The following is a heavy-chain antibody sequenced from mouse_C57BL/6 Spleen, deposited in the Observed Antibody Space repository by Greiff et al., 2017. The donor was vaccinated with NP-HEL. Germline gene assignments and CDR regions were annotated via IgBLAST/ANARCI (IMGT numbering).Heavy chain of an antibody. CDR2: IDPENGDT. CDR1: GFNIKDDY. CDR3: TARMVTTYYYAMDY. D-gene: IGHD2-2*01. V-gene: IGHV14-4*01. Sequence: EVQLQQSGAELVRPGASVKLSCTASGFNIKDDYMHWVKQRPEQGLEWIGWIDPENGDTEYASKFQGKATITADTSSNTAYLQLSSLTSEDTAVYYCTARMVTTYYYAMDYWGQGTSVTVSS. J-gene: IGHJ4*01.